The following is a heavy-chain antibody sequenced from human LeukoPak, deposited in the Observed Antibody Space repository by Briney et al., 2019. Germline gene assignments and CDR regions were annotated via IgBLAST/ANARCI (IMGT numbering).Heavy chain of an antibody. CDR2: VYTGGTP. Sequence: PSETLSLTCTVSGGSVTDYYWSWIRQPAGKGLEWIGRVYTGGTPNYNSSLKSRLTLSLDTSKNQFSLRLTSLTAADTAVYYCARSSGRSVFDYWGQGTLVAVSS. CDR3: ARSSGRSVFDY. D-gene: IGHD1-26*01. CDR1: GGSVTDYY. V-gene: IGHV4-4*07. J-gene: IGHJ4*02.